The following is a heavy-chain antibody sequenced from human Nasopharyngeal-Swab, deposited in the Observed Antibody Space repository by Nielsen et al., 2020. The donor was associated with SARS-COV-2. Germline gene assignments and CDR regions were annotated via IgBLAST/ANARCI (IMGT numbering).Heavy chain of an antibody. D-gene: IGHD4-23*01. J-gene: IGHJ4*02. Sequence: GVLKISCAASGFTFSSYGMHWVRQAPGKGLEWVSAISGSGGSTYYADSVKGRFTISRDNAKNTLYLQMNSLRAEDTAVYYCATVGVGYWGQGTLVTVSS. CDR3: ATVGVGY. V-gene: IGHV3-23*01. CDR2: ISGSGGST. CDR1: GFTFSSYG.